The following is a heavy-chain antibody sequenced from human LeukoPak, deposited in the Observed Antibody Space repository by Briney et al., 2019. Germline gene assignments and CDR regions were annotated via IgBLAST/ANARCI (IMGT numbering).Heavy chain of an antibody. CDR3: ARFLFHRFDP. CDR2: IYYSGST. J-gene: IGHJ5*02. Sequence: SETLSLTCTVSGGSISSYYWSWIRQPPGKGLEWIGYIYYSGSTNYNPSLKSRVTISVDTSKNQFSLKLSSVTAADTALYYCARFLFHRFDPGSQGTLVFVSS. CDR1: GGSISSYY. V-gene: IGHV4-59*01.